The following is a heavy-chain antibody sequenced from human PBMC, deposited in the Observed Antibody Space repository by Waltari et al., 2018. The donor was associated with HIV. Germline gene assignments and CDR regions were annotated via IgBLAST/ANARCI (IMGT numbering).Heavy chain of an antibody. V-gene: IGHV3-9*01. CDR3: AKDEYGSGSYPYYFDY. CDR2: ISWNSGSI. D-gene: IGHD3-10*01. Sequence: EVQLVESGGGLVQPGRSLRLSCAASGFTFDDYAMHWVSGISWNSGSIGYADSVKGRFTISRDNAKNSLYLQMNSLRAEDTALYYCAKDEYGSGSYPYYFDYWGQGTLVTVSS. CDR1: GFTFDDYA. J-gene: IGHJ4*02.